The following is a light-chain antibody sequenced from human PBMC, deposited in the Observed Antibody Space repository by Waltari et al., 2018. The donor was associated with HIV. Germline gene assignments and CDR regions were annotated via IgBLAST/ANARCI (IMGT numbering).Light chain of an antibody. V-gene: IGLV1-40*01. J-gene: IGLJ2*01. Sequence: QFVLTQPPSVSGAPGQRVTLSCTGTSPNLGAGFDVHWYQQLPGTAPKLLVYGNNNRPSVVPDRFSGSKSGTSASLAITGLQPEDEADYYCQSYDTSLSGSGVVFGGGTKLTVL. CDR1: SPNLGAGFD. CDR3: QSYDTSLSGSGVV. CDR2: GNN.